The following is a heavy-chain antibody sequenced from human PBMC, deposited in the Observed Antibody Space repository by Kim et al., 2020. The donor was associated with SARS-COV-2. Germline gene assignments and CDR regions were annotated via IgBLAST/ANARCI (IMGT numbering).Heavy chain of an antibody. CDR3: ARAPPGGYYYGMDV. V-gene: IGHV3-48*02. CDR2: ISSSSSTI. CDR1: GFTFSSYS. J-gene: IGHJ6*02. Sequence: GGSLRLSCAASGFTFSSYSMNWVRQAPGKGLEWVSYISSSSSTIYYADSVKGRFTISRDNAKNSLYLQMNSLRDEDTAVYYCARAPPGGYYYGMDVWGQGTTVTVSS.